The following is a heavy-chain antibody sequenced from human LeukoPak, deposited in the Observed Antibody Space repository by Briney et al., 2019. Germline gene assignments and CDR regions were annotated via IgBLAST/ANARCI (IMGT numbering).Heavy chain of an antibody. CDR1: GFTFSSYW. D-gene: IGHD3-9*01. CDR2: INSDGRST. J-gene: IGHJ4*02. Sequence: PGGSLRLSCEASGFTFSSYWMHWVRQAPGKGLVWVSRINSDGRSTNYADSVKGRFSISRDNAENTLYLQMNSLRVEDTAVYYCVRGADTGYSSDSWGQGTLVTVSS. CDR3: VRGADTGYSSDS. V-gene: IGHV3-74*01.